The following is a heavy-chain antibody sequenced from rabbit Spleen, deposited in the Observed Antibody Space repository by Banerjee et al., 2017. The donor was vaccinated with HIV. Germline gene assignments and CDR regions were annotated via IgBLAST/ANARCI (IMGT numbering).Heavy chain of an antibody. CDR3: ARDTSSSFSSYGMDL. D-gene: IGHD1-1*01. J-gene: IGHJ6*01. CDR1: GFSFINKHV. Sequence: EQLEESGGGLVKPEGSLTLTCKASGFSFINKHVMCWVRQAPGKGLEWIACIESDNSGFTYFASWAKGRFTISKTSSTTVTLHMTSLTAADTATYFCARDTSSSFSSYGMDLWGPGTLVTVS. V-gene: IGHV1S45*01. CDR2: IESDNSGFT.